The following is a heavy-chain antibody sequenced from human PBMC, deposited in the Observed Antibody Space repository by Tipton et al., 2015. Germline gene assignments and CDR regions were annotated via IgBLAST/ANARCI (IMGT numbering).Heavy chain of an antibody. CDR1: GDSIHKYY. CDR2: IYYSGST. Sequence: TLSLTCTVSGDSIHKYYLTWIRQPPGEGLEWIGYIYYSGSTNYNPSLRSRVAMSMDTSKNQFSLTLTSVTAADTAVYYCARHKDSGTYPLDYWGQGTLVTVSS. J-gene: IGHJ4*02. CDR3: ARHKDSGTYPLDY. D-gene: IGHD3-10*01. V-gene: IGHV4-59*01.